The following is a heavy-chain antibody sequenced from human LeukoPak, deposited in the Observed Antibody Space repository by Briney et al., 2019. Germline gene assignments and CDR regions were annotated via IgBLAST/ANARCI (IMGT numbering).Heavy chain of an antibody. CDR3: ARYGGRTVTTSDY. CDR1: GYTFTGYY. CDR2: INPNSGGT. D-gene: IGHD4-17*01. V-gene: IGHV1-2*02. J-gene: IGHJ4*02. Sequence: ASVKVSFKASGYTFTGYYLHWVRQAPGQGLEWMGWINPNSGGTNYAQKFQGRVTMTRDTSISTAYMELSRLRSDDTAVYYCARYGGRTVTTSDYWGQGTLVTVSS.